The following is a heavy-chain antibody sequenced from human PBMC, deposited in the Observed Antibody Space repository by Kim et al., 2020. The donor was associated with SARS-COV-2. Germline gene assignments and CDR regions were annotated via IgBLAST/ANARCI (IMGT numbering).Heavy chain of an antibody. CDR1: GYTFTSYA. Sequence: ASVKVSCKASGYTFTSYAMNWVRQAPGKGLEWMGWINTNTGNPTYAQGFTGRFVFSLDTSVSTAYLQISSLKAEDTAVYYCARVGGADIVVVPAAQAIAVHTSYYYMDVWGKGTTVTVSS. CDR3: ARVGGADIVVVPAAQAIAVHTSYYYMDV. D-gene: IGHD2-2*01. CDR2: INTNTGNP. V-gene: IGHV7-4-1*02. J-gene: IGHJ6*03.